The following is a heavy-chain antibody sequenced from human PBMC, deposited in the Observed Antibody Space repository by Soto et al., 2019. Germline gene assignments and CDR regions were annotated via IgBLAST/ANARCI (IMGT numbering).Heavy chain of an antibody. V-gene: IGHV1-8*01. D-gene: IGHD2-2*02. CDR3: AREGTIRGDDY. Sequence: QVQPVQSGAEVKKPGASVRVSWKASGYNFTSYDNNWVRQATGQGLEWMGWMNPNSGNTGYAQKFQGRVTMTRNTSISTAYMELSSLRSEDTAVYYCAREGTIRGDDYWGQGTLVTVSS. J-gene: IGHJ4*02. CDR2: MNPNSGNT. CDR1: GYNFTSYD.